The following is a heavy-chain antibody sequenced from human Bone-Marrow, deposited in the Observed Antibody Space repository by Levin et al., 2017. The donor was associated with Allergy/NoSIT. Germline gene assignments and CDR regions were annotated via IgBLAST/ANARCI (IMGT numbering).Heavy chain of an antibody. CDR2: IYYSRIT. CDR3: ARGEDARGSGSDY. Sequence: PSETLSLTCAVSGDYSRTYYWSWIRQPPGKGLEWIGYIYYSRITNYNPSLNSRVAMSLDTSKNQFSLRLYSVTAADTAMYYCARGEDARGSGSDYWGQGILVTVSS. CDR1: GDYSRTYY. J-gene: IGHJ4*02. V-gene: IGHV4-59*01. D-gene: IGHD3-10*01.